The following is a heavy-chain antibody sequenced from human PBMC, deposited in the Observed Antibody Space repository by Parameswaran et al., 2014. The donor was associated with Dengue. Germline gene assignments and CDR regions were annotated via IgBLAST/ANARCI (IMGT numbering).Heavy chain of an antibody. D-gene: IGHD3-3*01. CDR2: INPNSGGT. CDR3: ARGHMEWLLRPLGY. V-gene: IGHV1-2*02. Sequence: WVRQAPGQGLEWMGWINPNSGGTNYAQKFQGRVTMTRDTSISTAYMELSRLRSDDTAVYYCARGHMEWLLRPLGYWGQGTLVTVSS. J-gene: IGHJ4*02.